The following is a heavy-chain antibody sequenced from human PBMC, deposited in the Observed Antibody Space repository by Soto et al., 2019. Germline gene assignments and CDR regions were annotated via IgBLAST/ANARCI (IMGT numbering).Heavy chain of an antibody. CDR2: IYYSGTT. J-gene: IGHJ4*02. V-gene: IGHV4-59*01. CDR3: ARSHHGDLDY. D-gene: IGHD4-17*01. Sequence: SETLSLTCTVSDGSIRSYYWTWIRQPPGKGLEWIGYIYYSGTTNYNPSLKSRVTISVDTSENQFSLKLSSVTAADTAVYYCARSHHGDLDYWGRGILVTVSS. CDR1: DGSIRSYY.